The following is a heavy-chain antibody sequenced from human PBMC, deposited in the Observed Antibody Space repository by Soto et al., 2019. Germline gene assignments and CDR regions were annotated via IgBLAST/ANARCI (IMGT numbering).Heavy chain of an antibody. Sequence: QVQLVESGGGLVQPGRSLRLSCAASGFTFSSYAMHWVRQAPGKGLEWVAVISYDGSNKYYADSVKGRFTISRDNSKNTLYLQMNRLRAEDTAVYYCARDRTRAYYYDSSGDAFDIWGQGTMGTVSS. CDR3: ARDRTRAYYYDSSGDAFDI. J-gene: IGHJ3*02. D-gene: IGHD3-22*01. V-gene: IGHV3-30-3*01. CDR2: ISYDGSNK. CDR1: GFTFSSYA.